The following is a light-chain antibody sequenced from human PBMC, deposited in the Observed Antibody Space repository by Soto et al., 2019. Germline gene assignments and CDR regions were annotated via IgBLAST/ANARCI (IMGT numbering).Light chain of an antibody. Sequence: ETMLTQTPAAVCCVRGESTTLSSRALQSVSNNYLAWYQQKPGQAPRLLIYDASNRATGIPARFSGSGSGTDFTLTISSLEPEDFAVYYCLQRSNWPPITCGQGTRLEI. CDR2: DAS. CDR1: QSVSNNY. CDR3: LQRSNWPPIT. J-gene: IGKJ5*01. V-gene: IGKV3-11*01.